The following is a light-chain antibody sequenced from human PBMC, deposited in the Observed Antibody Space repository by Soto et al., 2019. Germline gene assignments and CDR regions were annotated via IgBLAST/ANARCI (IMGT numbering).Light chain of an antibody. CDR2: DAS. Sequence: EIVLTQSPATLSLSPGERATLSCRASQSVSSYLAWYQQKPGQAPRLLIYDASNRATGIPARFRGSGSGTDFTLTISSLEPEDFAVYYCQQRSNCPLTFGGGTKVEIQ. V-gene: IGKV3-11*01. CDR3: QQRSNCPLT. J-gene: IGKJ4*01. CDR1: QSVSSY.